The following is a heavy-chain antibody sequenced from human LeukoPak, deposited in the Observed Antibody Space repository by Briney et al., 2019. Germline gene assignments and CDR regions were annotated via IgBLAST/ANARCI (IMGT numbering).Heavy chain of an antibody. CDR2: ISGSSGYI. CDR3: AREGLTWGSSSWYFDY. J-gene: IGHJ4*02. D-gene: IGHD6-13*01. Sequence: GGSLRLSCAASGFTFSSYSINWVRQAPGKGLEWVSSISGSSGYIYYADSVKGRFTISRDNAKNSLYLQMNSLRAEDTAVYYCAREGLTWGSSSWYFDYWGQGTLVTVSS. CDR1: GFTFSSYS. V-gene: IGHV3-21*01.